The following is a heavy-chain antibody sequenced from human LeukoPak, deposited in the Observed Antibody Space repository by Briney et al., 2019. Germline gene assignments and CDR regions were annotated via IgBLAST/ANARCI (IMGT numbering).Heavy chain of an antibody. Sequence: SVKVSCKASGGTFSSYAISWVRQAPGQGLEWMGRIIPIFGIANYAQKFQGRVTITADKSTSTAYMELSSLRSEDTAVYYCAREVAGTQGPYYYYYGMDVWGQGTTVTVSS. V-gene: IGHV1-69*04. D-gene: IGHD6-19*01. CDR1: GGTFSSYA. CDR3: AREVAGTQGPYYYYYGMDV. J-gene: IGHJ6*02. CDR2: IIPIFGIA.